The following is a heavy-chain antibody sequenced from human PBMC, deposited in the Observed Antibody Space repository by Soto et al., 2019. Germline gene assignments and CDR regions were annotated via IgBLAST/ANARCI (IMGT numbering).Heavy chain of an antibody. CDR3: AREVDDYGSGENNWFDP. CDR2: IYYSGTT. V-gene: IGHV4-39*02. D-gene: IGHD3-10*01. CDR1: RGSISSRGYY. J-gene: IGHJ5*02. Sequence: ATLALTFTVSRGSISSRGYYGGWIRQPPGKGLEWIVSIYYSGTTYYNPSLKSRVTISVDTSKNQFSLKLSSVTAADTAVYYCAREVDDYGSGENNWFDPWGQRTLVTVSS.